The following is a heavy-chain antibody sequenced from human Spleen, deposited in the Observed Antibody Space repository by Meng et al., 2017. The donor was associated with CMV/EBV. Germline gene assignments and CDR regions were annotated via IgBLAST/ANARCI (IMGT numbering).Heavy chain of an antibody. CDR1: GYTFTSYY. J-gene: IGHJ4*02. Sequence: QVQLVQSGAEVKKPGASLKSSCKASGYTFTSYYMHWMRQAPGQGLEWVGWISAYNGNTNYAQKLQGRVTMTTDTSTSTAYMELRSLGSDDTAVYYCARTYSGYDRFDYWGQGTLVTVSS. V-gene: IGHV1-18*04. CDR2: ISAYNGNT. CDR3: ARTYSGYDRFDY. D-gene: IGHD5-12*01.